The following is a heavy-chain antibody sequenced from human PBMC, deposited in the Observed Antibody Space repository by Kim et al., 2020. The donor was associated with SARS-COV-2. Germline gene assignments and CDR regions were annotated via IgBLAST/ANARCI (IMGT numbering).Heavy chain of an antibody. CDR3: APRRWLDP. Sequence: SGDKTYSAPPVKGRFTISRDNSKNTLYLQMNSLGADDTAIYYCAPRRWLDPWGQGTLVTVSS. CDR2: SGDKT. V-gene: IGHV3-23*01. J-gene: IGHJ5*02.